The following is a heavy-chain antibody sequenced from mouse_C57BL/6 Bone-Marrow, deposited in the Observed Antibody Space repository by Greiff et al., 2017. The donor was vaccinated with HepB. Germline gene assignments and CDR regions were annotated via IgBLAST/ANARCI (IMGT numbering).Heavy chain of an antibody. CDR1: GFTFSSYA. V-gene: IGHV5-4*01. J-gene: IGHJ3*01. CDR3: ARDGYDGYYVSAWFAY. D-gene: IGHD2-3*01. CDR2: ISDGGSYT. Sequence: DVMLVESGGGLVKPGGSLKLSCAASGFTFSSYAMSWVRQTPEKRLEWVATISDGGSYTYYPDNVKGRFTISRDNAKNNLYLQMSHLKSEDTAMYYCARDGYDGYYVSAWFAYWGQGTLVTVSA.